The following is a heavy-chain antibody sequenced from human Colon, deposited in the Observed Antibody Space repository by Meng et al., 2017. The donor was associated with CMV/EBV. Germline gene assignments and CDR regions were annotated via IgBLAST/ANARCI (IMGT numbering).Heavy chain of an antibody. D-gene: IGHD1-14*01. CDR2: IHHSGTT. V-gene: IGHV4-31*11. Sequence: SETLSLTCAVSGDPISSGPYYWSWVRQHPEKGLQWLGYIHHSGTTYYNPSLKSRLAISIDTSQNQSSLKLSSVSAADTAVYYCARVPDSDYFDYWGQGTLVTVSS. CDR1: GDPISSGPYY. CDR3: ARVPDSDYFDY. J-gene: IGHJ4*02.